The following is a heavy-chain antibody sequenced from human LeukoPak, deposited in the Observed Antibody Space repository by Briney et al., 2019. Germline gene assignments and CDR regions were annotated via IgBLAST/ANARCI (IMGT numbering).Heavy chain of an antibody. J-gene: IGHJ6*02. D-gene: IGHD3-10*01. CDR3: ARERGHGSGRPYYGMDV. V-gene: IGHV3-30-3*01. CDR1: GFTFCSYA. Sequence: PGRSLRLSCAASGFTFCSYAMDWVRPGPGKGLEWVAVISYDGSNKYYADSVKGRFTISRDNSKNTLYLQMNSLRAEDTAVYYCARERGHGSGRPYYGMDVWGQGTTVTVSS. CDR2: ISYDGSNK.